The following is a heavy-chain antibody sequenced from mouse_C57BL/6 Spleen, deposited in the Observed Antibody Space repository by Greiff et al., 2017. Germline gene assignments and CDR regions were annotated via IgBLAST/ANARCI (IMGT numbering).Heavy chain of an antibody. V-gene: IGHV7-3*01. CDR1: GFTFTDYY. CDR3: ARYEDTSYAMDY. D-gene: IGHD3-3*01. CDR2: IRNKANGYTT. J-gene: IGHJ4*01. Sequence: EVQGVESGGGLVQPGGSLSLSCAASGFTFTDYYMSWVRQPPGKALEWLGFIRNKANGYTTEYSASVKGRFTISRDNSQSILYLQMNALRAEDSATYYCARYEDTSYAMDYWGQGTSVTVSS.